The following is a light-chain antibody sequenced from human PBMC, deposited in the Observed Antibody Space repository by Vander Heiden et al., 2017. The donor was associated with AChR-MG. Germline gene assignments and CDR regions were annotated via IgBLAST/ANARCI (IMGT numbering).Light chain of an antibody. Sequence: QSVLPQPPSASGAPGQRVTIPCTGSSSNIGAGYDVHWYQQLPGTAPKLLIFGNSNRPSGVPDRFSCSKSGTSASLAITGLQAEDEADYYCQSYDSSLSGYVVFGGGTKL. J-gene: IGLJ2*01. CDR3: QSYDSSLSGYVV. V-gene: IGLV1-40*01. CDR1: SSNIGAGYD. CDR2: GNS.